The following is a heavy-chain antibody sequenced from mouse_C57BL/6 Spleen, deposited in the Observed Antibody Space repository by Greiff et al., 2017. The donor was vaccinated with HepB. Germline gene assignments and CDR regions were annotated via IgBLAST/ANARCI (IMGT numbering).Heavy chain of an antibody. CDR2: IDPSDSET. CDR3: ARGDGYYGYFDV. J-gene: IGHJ1*03. D-gene: IGHD2-3*01. Sequence: QVQLQQPGAELVRPGSSVKLSCKASGYTFTSYWMHWVKQRPIQGLEWIGNIDPSDSETHYNQKFKDKATLTVDKSSSTAYMQLSSLTSEDSAVYYCARGDGYYGYFDVWGTGTTVTVSS. V-gene: IGHV1-52*01. CDR1: GYTFTSYW.